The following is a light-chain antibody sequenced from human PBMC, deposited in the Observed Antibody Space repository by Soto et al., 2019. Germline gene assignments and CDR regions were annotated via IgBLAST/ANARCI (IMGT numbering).Light chain of an antibody. J-gene: IGKJ2*01. CDR2: WAS. V-gene: IGKV4-1*01. CDR1: QSVLYSSNNKNY. Sequence: DIVMNQSPDSLAVSLGERATINCKSSQSVLYSSNNKNYLAWYQQRPGQPPKLLIYWASTRESGVPDRFSGSGSGTDFTLTITSLQAEDVAFYYCQQYESTPPTFGQGTKWEIK. CDR3: QQYESTPPT.